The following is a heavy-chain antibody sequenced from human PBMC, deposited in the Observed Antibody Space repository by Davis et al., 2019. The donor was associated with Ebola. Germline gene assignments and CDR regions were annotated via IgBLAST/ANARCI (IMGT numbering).Heavy chain of an antibody. V-gene: IGHV3-53*01. Sequence: GGSLRLSCAASAFTVSSNYMTWVRQAPGKGLEWVSIIYSGAGGSTYYADSVKGRFTISRDNSRSTLYLQMNSLRADDTAVYYCASRTYGSGSYWGQGTLVTVSS. J-gene: IGHJ4*02. CDR3: ASRTYGSGSY. D-gene: IGHD3-10*01. CDR2: IYSGAGGST. CDR1: AFTVSSNY.